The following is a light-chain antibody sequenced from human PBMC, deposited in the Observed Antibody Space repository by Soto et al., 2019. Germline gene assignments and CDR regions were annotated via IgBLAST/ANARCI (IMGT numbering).Light chain of an antibody. J-gene: IGKJ1*01. V-gene: IGKV3-15*01. Sequence: EIVLTQSPATLSLSPGERATLSCRASQDVSRYLAWYQQKPGQSPRLLIYDASARATGIPARFSGSGSGTEFTLTISGLQSEDFGLYYCQQYNNWQTFGQGTKVDI. CDR3: QQYNNWQT. CDR1: QDVSRY. CDR2: DAS.